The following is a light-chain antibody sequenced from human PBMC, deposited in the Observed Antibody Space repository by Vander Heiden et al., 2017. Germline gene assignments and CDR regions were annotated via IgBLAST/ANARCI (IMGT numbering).Light chain of an antibody. Sequence: DIALTPSPASLALSLGERATIYCKSSRSLLYTSNNKNYLAWYQQKPGQPPKLLMSWASDRESGVPDRFSGSGSGTDFSLTISSLQAEDVAVYSCHQYYRTPNTFGQGTKLEI. CDR3: HQYYRTPNT. V-gene: IGKV4-1*01. CDR2: WAS. CDR1: RSLLYTSNNKNY. J-gene: IGKJ2*01.